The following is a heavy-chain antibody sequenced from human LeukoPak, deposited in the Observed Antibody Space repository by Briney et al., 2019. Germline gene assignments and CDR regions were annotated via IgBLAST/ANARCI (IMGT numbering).Heavy chain of an antibody. D-gene: IGHD6-13*01. CDR3: ARDGVEQLVGLGYYYHMDV. CDR2: INPSGGST. V-gene: IGHV1-46*01. J-gene: IGHJ6*03. Sequence: GASVKVSCKASGYTFTSYFMHWVRQAPGQGLEWMGIINPSGGSTSYAQKFQGRVTMTRDTSTSTVYMELSSLRSEDTAVYYCARDGVEQLVGLGYYYHMDVWGKGTTVTASS. CDR1: GYTFTSYF.